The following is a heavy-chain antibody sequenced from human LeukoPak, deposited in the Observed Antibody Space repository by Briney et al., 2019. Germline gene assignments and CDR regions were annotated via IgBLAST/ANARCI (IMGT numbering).Heavy chain of an antibody. CDR3: ARDLGYSYGPYFDY. J-gene: IGHJ4*02. Sequence: PSGTLSLTCAVSGGSISSTNWWSWVRQPPGKGLEWIGEINHSGSTNYNPSLKSRVTISVDTSKNQFSLKLSSVTAADTAVYYCARDLGYSYGPYFDYWGQGTLVTVSS. CDR1: GGSISSTNW. CDR2: INHSGST. V-gene: IGHV4-4*02. D-gene: IGHD5-18*01.